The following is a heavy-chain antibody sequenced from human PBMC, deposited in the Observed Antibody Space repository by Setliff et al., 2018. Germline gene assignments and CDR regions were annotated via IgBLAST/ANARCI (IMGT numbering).Heavy chain of an antibody. CDR3: ARHEFVGGYYGSVTYRHFDY. CDR2: IYYTGTA. V-gene: IGHV4-39*01. Sequence: CTVSGDSISSTSYQWGWVRQPPGKGLEWIGSIYYTGTAYYNPSLKSRVTISVDTSKNQFSLQVTSLAATNTALYFCARHEFVGGYYGSVTYRHFDYWGQGILVTVSS. CDR1: GDSISSTSYQ. D-gene: IGHD3-10*01. J-gene: IGHJ4*02.